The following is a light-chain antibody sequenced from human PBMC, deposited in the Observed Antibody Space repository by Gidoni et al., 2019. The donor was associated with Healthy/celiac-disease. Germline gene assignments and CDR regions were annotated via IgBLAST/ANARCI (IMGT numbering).Light chain of an antibody. J-gene: IGKJ3*01. CDR1: QGISSY. CDR3: QQYYSYPFT. Sequence: ASKGDSVTITCRASQGISSYLAWYQQKPGKAPKLLIYAASTLQSGVPSRFSGSGSGTDFTLTISCLQSEDFATYYCQQYYSYPFTFGPGTKVDIK. V-gene: IGKV1-8*01. CDR2: AAS.